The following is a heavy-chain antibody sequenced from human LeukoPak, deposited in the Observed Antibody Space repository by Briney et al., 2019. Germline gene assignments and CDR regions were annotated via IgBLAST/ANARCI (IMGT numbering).Heavy chain of an antibody. CDR2: IIPIFGTA. D-gene: IGHD5-18*01. CDR3: ARARLGYSYGYGVY. CDR1: GGTFSSYA. Sequence: SVKVSCKASGGTFSSYAISWVRQAPGQGLEWMGGIIPIFGTANYAQKFQGRVTITADESTSTAYMELSSLRSEVTAVYYCARARLGYSYGYGVYWGQGTLVTVSS. V-gene: IGHV1-69*13. J-gene: IGHJ4*02.